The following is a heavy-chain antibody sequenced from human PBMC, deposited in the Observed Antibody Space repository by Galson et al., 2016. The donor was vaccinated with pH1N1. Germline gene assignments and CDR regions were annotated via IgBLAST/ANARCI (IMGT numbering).Heavy chain of an antibody. D-gene: IGHD1-26*01. J-gene: IGHJ4*02. CDR1: GYTFTNCY. V-gene: IGHV1-46*03. CDR2: IDPSGGGT. CDR3: ARDLGRLRDN. Sequence: SVKVSCKASGYTFTNCYFHWVRQAPGQGLDWMGVIDPSGGGTTYSQKFQSRVTMTRDTSTNTVYMELSSLKSDDTAVYYCARDLGRLRDNWGQGTLVTVSS.